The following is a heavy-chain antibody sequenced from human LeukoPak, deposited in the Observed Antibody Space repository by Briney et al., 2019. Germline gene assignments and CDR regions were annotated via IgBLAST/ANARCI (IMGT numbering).Heavy chain of an antibody. Sequence: GGSLRLSCAASGFTFSSYAMHWVRQAPGKGLERVAVISYDGSNKYYADSVKGRFTISRDNSKNTLYLQMNSLRAEDTAVYYCARELRGYFDYWGQGTLVTVSS. V-gene: IGHV3-30-3*01. CDR3: ARELRGYFDY. CDR2: ISYDGSNK. CDR1: GFTFSSYA. J-gene: IGHJ4*02. D-gene: IGHD3-10*01.